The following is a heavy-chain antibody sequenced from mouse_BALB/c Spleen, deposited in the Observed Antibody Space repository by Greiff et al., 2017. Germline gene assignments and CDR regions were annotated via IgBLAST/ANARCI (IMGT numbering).Heavy chain of an antibody. CDR1: GFSLSTYGTA. J-gene: IGHJ3*01. CDR2: IESDDSK. D-gene: IGHD2-2*01. CDR3: ANGSVYYGSSWFAY. V-gene: IGHV8-8-1*01. Sequence: QVTLKESGPGILQPSQTLSLTCSFSGFSLSTYGTAVNWIRQPSGKGLEWLAQIESDDSKLYNPFLKSRITISKDTSNSQVFLKITSVDTEDSATYYCANGSVYYGSSWFAYWGQGTLVTVSA.